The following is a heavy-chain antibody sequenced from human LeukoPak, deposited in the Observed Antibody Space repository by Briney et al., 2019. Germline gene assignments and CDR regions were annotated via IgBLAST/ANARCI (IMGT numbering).Heavy chain of an antibody. J-gene: IGHJ4*02. V-gene: IGHV3-23*01. Sequence: GGSLRLSCAASGFTFSSYAMSWVRQAPGKGLEWVSAVSGSGGSTSYADSVKGRFTISRDNSKNTLYLQMNSLRAEDTAIYYCAKDRAVAASYYFDYWGRGTLVTASS. CDR2: VSGSGGST. CDR1: GFTFSSYA. CDR3: AKDRAVAASYYFDY. D-gene: IGHD6-19*01.